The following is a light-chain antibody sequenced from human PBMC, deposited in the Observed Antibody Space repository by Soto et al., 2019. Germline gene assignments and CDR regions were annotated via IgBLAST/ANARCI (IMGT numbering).Light chain of an antibody. CDR2: EVT. CDR1: GSDVASYDY. J-gene: IGLJ2*01. Sequence: QSALTQPPSASGSPGQSVTISCTGTGSDVASYDYVSWYQQHPGKAPKLIIHEVTKRPSGVPDRFSASKSGTTASLTVSGLQAEDEADYYCSSYADTNNLVFGGGTKLTVL. CDR3: SSYADTNNLV. V-gene: IGLV2-8*01.